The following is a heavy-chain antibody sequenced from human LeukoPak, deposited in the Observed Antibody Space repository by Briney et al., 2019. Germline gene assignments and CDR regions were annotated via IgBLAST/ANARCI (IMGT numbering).Heavy chain of an antibody. D-gene: IGHD5-12*01. CDR2: VYYTGST. Sequence: PSETLSLTCTISGGSLSSGSYYWTWIRQHPGKGLEWIGYVYYTGSTDYNPSLKSRVTISVDTSKNQFSLKLRSVTAADTAVYYCARDPSGYDPPFDYWGQGTLVTVSS. J-gene: IGHJ4*02. CDR3: ARDPSGYDPPFDY. V-gene: IGHV4-31*03. CDR1: GGSLSSGSYY.